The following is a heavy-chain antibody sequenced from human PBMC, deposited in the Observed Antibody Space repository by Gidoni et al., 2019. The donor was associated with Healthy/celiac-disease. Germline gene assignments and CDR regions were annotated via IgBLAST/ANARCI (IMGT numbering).Heavy chain of an antibody. CDR3: ARDRRLVPNGPWFDP. D-gene: IGHD5-12*01. CDR1: GGSISSYY. J-gene: IGHJ5*02. Sequence: QVQLQESGPGLVKPSETLSLTCTVSGGSISSYYWSWIRQPPGKGLEWIGYIYYSGSTNYNPSLKSRVTISVDTSKNQFSLKLSSVTAADTAVYYCARDRRLVPNGPWFDPWGQGTLVTVSS. V-gene: IGHV4-59*01. CDR2: IYYSGST.